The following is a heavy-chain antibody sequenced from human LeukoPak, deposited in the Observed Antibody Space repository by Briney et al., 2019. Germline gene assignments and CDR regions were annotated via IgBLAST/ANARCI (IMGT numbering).Heavy chain of an antibody. CDR3: ARILKNSGYDPGIFDY. D-gene: IGHD5-12*01. V-gene: IGHV4-61*02. CDR2: IYTSGST. J-gene: IGHJ4*02. CDR1: GGSISSSSYY. Sequence: SETLSLTCTVSGGSISSSSYYWSWIRQPAGKGLEWIGRIYTSGSTNYNPSLESRVTMSVDTSKNQFSLKLSSVTAADTAVYYCARILKNSGYDPGIFDYWGQGTLVTVSS.